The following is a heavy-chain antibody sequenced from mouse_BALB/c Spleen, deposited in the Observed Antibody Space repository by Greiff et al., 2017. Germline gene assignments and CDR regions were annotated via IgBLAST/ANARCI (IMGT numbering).Heavy chain of an antibody. Sequence: QVQLQQSGAELVRPGTSVKVSCKASGYAFTNYLIEWVKQRPGQGLEWIGVINPGSGGTNYNEKFKGKATLTADKSSSTAYMQLSSLTSDDSAVYFCTREETKKYGNYGAWFAYWGQGTLVTVSA. J-gene: IGHJ3*01. CDR2: INPGSGGT. V-gene: IGHV1-54*01. CDR3: TREETKKYGNYGAWFAY. D-gene: IGHD2-10*02. CDR1: GYAFTNYL.